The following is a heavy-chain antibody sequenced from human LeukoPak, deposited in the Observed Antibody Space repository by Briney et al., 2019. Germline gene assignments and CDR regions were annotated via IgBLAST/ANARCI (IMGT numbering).Heavy chain of an antibody. D-gene: IGHD6-13*01. CDR1: GFTFGSYS. J-gene: IGHJ3*02. Sequence: GGSWRLSCAASGFTFGSYSLNWFGQAPGKGLGWVSSIIIIIGYIYYADSVKGRFTISRDNAKNSLYLQMNSLRAEDTAVYYCARDRAAGYSSSWYTYDAFDIWGQGTMVTVSS. CDR3: ARDRAAGYSSSWYTYDAFDI. V-gene: IGHV3-21*01. CDR2: IIIIIGYI.